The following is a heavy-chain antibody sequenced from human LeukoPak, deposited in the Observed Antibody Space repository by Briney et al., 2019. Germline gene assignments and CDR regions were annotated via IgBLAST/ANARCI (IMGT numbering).Heavy chain of an antibody. CDR1: GGSFSGYY. CDR3: ERGRIRVWYPLLRTDAFDI. Sequence: SETLSLTCAVYGGSFSGYYWSWIRQPPGKGLEWIGEINHSGSTNYNPSLKSRVTISVDTSKNQFSLKLSSVTAADTAVYYCERGRIRVWYPLLRTDAFDIRGQGTMVTVYS. CDR2: INHSGST. V-gene: IGHV4-34*01. J-gene: IGHJ3*02. D-gene: IGHD2-2*01.